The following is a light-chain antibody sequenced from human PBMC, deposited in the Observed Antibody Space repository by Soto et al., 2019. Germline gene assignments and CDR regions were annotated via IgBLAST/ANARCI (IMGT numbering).Light chain of an antibody. Sequence: CFRTPPPSASWGPRQRGPLSCSGNNPNIGSNPVNWYQQLPGTAPKILIYSNNQRPSGVPDRLSGSKSGTSASLAISGLQSEDEADYYCAAWDDSLNGYVFGTGTKVTGL. CDR1: NPNIGSNP. V-gene: IGLV1-44*01. J-gene: IGLJ1*01. CDR2: SNN. CDR3: AAWDDSLNGYV.